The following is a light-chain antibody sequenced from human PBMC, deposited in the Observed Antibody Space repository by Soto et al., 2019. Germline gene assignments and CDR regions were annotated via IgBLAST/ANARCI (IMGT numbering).Light chain of an antibody. J-gene: IGLJ1*01. Sequence: QSALTQPASVSGSPGQSITISCTGTSGDIGSYNRVSWYQQHPGKAPKLIIYEVTDRPSGVSNRLSGSKSGNTASLTISGLQAEDEAEYYCSSYTNINTRACVFGTGTKVTAL. CDR3: SSYTNINTRACV. CDR1: SGDIGSYNR. CDR2: EVT. V-gene: IGLV2-14*01.